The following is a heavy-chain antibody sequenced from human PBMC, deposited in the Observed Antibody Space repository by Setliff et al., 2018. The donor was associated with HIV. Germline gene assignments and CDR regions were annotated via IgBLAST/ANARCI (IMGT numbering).Heavy chain of an antibody. J-gene: IGHJ2*01. CDR3: ARDHHSGRGSNFPWYSDL. Sequence: ASVKVSCKASGYSFTKYVMHWVRQAPGQRLEWMGWINAGNDNTKYSQKFQGRVTITRDTSANTAYMELSSLRSEDTAVYYCARDHHSGRGSNFPWYSDLWGRGTLVTVSS. V-gene: IGHV1-3*01. CDR1: GYSFTKYV. D-gene: IGHD1-26*01. CDR2: INAGNDNT.